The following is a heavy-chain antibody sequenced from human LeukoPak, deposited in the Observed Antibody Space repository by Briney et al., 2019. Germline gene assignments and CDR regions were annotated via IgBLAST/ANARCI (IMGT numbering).Heavy chain of an antibody. V-gene: IGHV1-69*01. J-gene: IGHJ6*04. Sequence: SVKASCNASGGTFSSYAISWVRQAPGQGLEWMGGIIPIFGTANYAQKFQGRVTITADESTSTAYMELSSLRSEDTAVYYCARSRYCSSTSCYVDYYYGMDVWGKGTTVTVSS. CDR2: IIPIFGTA. D-gene: IGHD2-2*01. CDR1: GGTFSSYA. CDR3: ARSRYCSSTSCYVDYYYGMDV.